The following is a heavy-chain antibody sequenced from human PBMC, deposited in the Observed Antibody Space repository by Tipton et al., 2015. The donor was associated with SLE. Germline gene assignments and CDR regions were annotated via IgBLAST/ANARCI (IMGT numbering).Heavy chain of an antibody. CDR1: GFPFSSYA. CDR3: TTPYGMGV. D-gene: IGHD4-11*01. CDR2: ISSNGYST. J-gene: IGHJ6*02. Sequence: SLRLSCSASGFPFSSYAMHWVRQAPGKGLEYVSGISSNGYSTYYADSVKGRFTISRDNSKNTLYLQMSSLRAEDTAVYFATTPYGMGVWGQGTTVTVSS. V-gene: IGHV3-64D*06.